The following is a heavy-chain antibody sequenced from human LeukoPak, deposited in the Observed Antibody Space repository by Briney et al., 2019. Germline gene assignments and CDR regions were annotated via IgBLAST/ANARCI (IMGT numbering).Heavy chain of an antibody. V-gene: IGHV3-23*01. J-gene: IGHJ4*02. CDR3: AKTYYYDSSNYPPMDY. Sequence: PGGSLRLSCAASGFTFSSYAMSWVRQAPGEGLEWVSAISGGGGNTYYADSVKGRFTISRDNSKNMLYLQMKSLRAEDTAVYYCAKTYYYDSSNYPPMDYWGQGTLVTVSS. CDR2: ISGGGGNT. D-gene: IGHD3-22*01. CDR1: GFTFSSYA.